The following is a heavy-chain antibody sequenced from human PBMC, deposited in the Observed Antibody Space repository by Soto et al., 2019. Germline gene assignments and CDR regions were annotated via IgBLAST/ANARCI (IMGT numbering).Heavy chain of an antibody. D-gene: IGHD3-10*01. CDR2: IYSSGNA. CDR3: ARGGLLGSGSYQFDY. J-gene: IGHJ4*02. V-gene: IGHV3-66*01. CDR1: GFTVSSNY. Sequence: EVQLVESGGGLVQPGGSLRLSCAVSGFTVSSNYMSWVRQAPGKGLEWVSVIYSSGNAYYADSVKGRFTISRDNSKNTPYLQMNSLRAEDTAVYYCARGGLLGSGSYQFDYWGQGTLVTVSS.